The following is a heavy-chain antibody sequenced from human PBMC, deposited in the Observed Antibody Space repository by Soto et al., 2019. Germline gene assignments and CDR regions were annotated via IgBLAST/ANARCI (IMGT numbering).Heavy chain of an antibody. CDR3: TRGILRYDILTGYYPNWFDP. V-gene: IGHV3-74*01. Sequence: GGSLRLSCAASGFTFSNYWMHWVRQAPGRGLVWVSHIDSDGSTTTYADSVEGRFTISRDDSKSIAYLQMNSLKTEDTAVYYCTRGILRYDILTGYYPNWFDPWGQGTLVTVSS. J-gene: IGHJ5*02. CDR2: IDSDGSTT. D-gene: IGHD3-9*01. CDR1: GFTFSNYW.